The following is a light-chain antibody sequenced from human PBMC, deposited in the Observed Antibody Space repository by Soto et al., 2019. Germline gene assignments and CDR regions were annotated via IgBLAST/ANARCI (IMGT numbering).Light chain of an antibody. CDR1: QSVSNSY. V-gene: IGKV3-20*01. CDR3: QQYGSSPWT. CDR2: GAS. J-gene: IGKJ1*01. Sequence: EIVLTQSPGTLSLSPGERATLSCRASQSVSNSYLAWYQQKPGQAPRLLIYGASSRATGIPDRFSGSGSGTDFTLTISRLEPKDFAVYYCQQYGSSPWTFGQGTKVEIK.